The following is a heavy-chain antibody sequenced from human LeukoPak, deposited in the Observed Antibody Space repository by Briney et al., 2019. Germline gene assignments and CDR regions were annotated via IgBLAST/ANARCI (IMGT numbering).Heavy chain of an antibody. V-gene: IGHV4-38-2*02. Sequence: PSETLSLTCTVSGYSISSGYHWAWVRQPPGKRLEWLGSIYQSGSTYDNLSLKSRLTMSVDTSKNQFSLKMRAVTAADTALYYCARSEINDYMRFWGQGILVTVSS. D-gene: IGHD4-11*01. J-gene: IGHJ4*02. CDR3: ARSEINDYMRF. CDR2: IYQSGST. CDR1: GYSISSGYH.